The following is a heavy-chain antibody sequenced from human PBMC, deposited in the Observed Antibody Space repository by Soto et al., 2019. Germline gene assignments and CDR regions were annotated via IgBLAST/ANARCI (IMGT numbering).Heavy chain of an antibody. CDR3: ARVNARYYDSSGHMAQYFDY. J-gene: IGHJ4*02. CDR1: GFTFSSYS. Sequence: GGSLRLSCAASGFTFSSYSMNWVRQAPGKGLEWVSYISSSSSTIYYADSVKGRFTISRDNAKNSLYLQMNSLRDEDTAVYYCARVNARYYDSSGHMAQYFDYWGQGTLVTVSS. V-gene: IGHV3-48*02. D-gene: IGHD3-22*01. CDR2: ISSSSSTI.